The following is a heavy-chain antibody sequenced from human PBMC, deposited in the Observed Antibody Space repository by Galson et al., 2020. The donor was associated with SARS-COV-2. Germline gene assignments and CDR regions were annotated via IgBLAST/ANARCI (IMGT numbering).Heavy chain of an antibody. V-gene: IGHV1-46*01. D-gene: IGHD2-21*02. J-gene: IGHJ4*02. Sequence: ASVKVSCKASGYTFTSYYMHWVRQAPGQGLEWMGIINPSGGSTTYAQNFQGRVTMTRDTSTNTLYMELSSLRSEDTAGYYCARGLLSGDSCPAYWGQGTLVTVSS. CDR1: GYTFTSYY. CDR2: INPSGGST. CDR3: ARGLLSGDSCPAY.